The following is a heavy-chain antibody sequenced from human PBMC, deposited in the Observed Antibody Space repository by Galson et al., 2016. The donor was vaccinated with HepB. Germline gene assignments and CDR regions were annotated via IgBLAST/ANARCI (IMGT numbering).Heavy chain of an antibody. Sequence: SLRLSCAASGFSLSSYWMSWVRQAPGKGLEWVAGIDQSERERDYVDSVKGRLTISRDNAKNALYLQMNSLRVEDTAVYHCVRKRYYYENKKGWFDLWGQGALVTVSS. V-gene: IGHV3-7*03. CDR3: VRKRYYYENKKGWFDL. CDR2: IDQSERER. D-gene: IGHD3-22*01. CDR1: GFSLSSYW. J-gene: IGHJ5*02.